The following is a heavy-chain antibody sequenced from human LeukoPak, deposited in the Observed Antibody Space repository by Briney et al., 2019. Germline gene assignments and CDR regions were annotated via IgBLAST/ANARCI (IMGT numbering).Heavy chain of an antibody. CDR3: ARGGASSRYFDC. Sequence: IXXXPGKXXXWIGFIFYDGSTNYSPSLKSRVTISLDTSKSQFSLNLNSVTAADTAVYYCARGGASSRYFDCWGQGTLVTVSS. D-gene: IGHD6-6*01. J-gene: IGHJ4*02. V-gene: IGHV4-59*01. CDR2: IFYDGST.